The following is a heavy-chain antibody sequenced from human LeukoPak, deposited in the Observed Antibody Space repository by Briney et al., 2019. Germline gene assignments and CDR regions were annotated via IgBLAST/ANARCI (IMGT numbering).Heavy chain of an antibody. CDR1: GYTFTAFY. CDR3: ARAAPLVGTAVVGYFYGMDV. D-gene: IGHD5-18*01. Sequence: GASVKVSCKASGYTFTAFYIYWVRQAPGQGLECMGWIHPNSGATNYAQNFQGRVTMTRDTSITTAYMELIRLTSDDTAVYYCARAAPLVGTAVVGYFYGMDVWGQGTTVTVSS. J-gene: IGHJ6*02. V-gene: IGHV1-2*02. CDR2: IHPNSGAT.